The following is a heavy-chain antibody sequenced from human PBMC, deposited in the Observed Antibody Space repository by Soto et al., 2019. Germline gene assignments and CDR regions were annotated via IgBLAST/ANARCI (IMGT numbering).Heavy chain of an antibody. J-gene: IGHJ3*02. CDR1: GFTFSSYS. CDR3: ARAGNYVDAFDI. D-gene: IGHD1-7*01. CDR2: ISSSSSYI. Sequence: PGGSLRLSCAASGFTFSSYSMNWVRQAPGKGLEWVSFISSSSSYIYYADSVKGRFTISRDNAKNSLYLQMNSLRAEDTAVYYCARAGNYVDAFDIWGQGTMVTVSS. V-gene: IGHV3-21*01.